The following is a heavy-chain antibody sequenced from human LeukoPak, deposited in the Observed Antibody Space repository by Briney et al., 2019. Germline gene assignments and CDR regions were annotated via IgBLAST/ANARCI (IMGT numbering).Heavy chain of an antibody. CDR1: GDSISTYY. J-gene: IGHJ4*02. Sequence: SETLSLTCTVSGDSISTYYWSWIRQPPGKGLEWIGYLYYTGSTNYNPSLKSRVTISVDRSKKQFSLKVSSVTAADTAVYYCAGGPTSSFDHWGQGTLVTVSS. CDR2: LYYTGST. CDR3: AGGPTSSFDH. V-gene: IGHV4-59*08. D-gene: IGHD2-2*01.